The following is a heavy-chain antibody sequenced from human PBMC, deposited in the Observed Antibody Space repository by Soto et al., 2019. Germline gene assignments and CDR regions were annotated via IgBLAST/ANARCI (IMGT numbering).Heavy chain of an antibody. CDR2: IVVGSGNT. CDR3: PASPRFIRGAFDL. J-gene: IGHJ3*01. V-gene: IGHV1-58*02. D-gene: IGHD3-16*02. CDR1: GFTFNSSA. Sequence: SAKVSCKDSGFTFNSSARQGVRQARGQRREWIGWIVVGSGNTNYAQKFQERVTITRDMSTSTAYMELSSLRSEDTAVCYCPASPRFIRGAFDLWGQGTMVTVS.